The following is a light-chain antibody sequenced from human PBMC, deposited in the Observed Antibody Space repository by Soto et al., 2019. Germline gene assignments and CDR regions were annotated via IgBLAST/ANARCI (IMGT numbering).Light chain of an antibody. Sequence: IVLTQSPGTLSFSPGERAPFSLTSSQSGSSRYLAWYQLKLGQAPRLLIYGASSRATGIPDRFSGSGSGTDFTLTISRLQPEDFAVYYCQQYGSNPRTFGQGTKVDIK. CDR3: QQYGSNPRT. CDR2: GAS. J-gene: IGKJ1*01. V-gene: IGKV3-20*01. CDR1: QSGSSRY.